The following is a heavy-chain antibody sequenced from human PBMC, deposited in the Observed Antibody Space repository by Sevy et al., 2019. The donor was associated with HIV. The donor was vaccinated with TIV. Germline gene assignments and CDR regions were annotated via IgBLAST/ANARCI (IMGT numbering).Heavy chain of an antibody. CDR2: IRNKADSYTT. D-gene: IGHD6-13*01. Sequence: GGSLRFSCAASGFTFSDHYMEWVRQAPGKGLEWVGRIRNKADSYTTEYAASVKGRFTISRDDSKNSLYLLMNSLKTEDTAVYYCTTHAGIAAAGRVFDYWGQGTLVTVSS. V-gene: IGHV3-72*01. CDR1: GFTFSDHY. CDR3: TTHAGIAAAGRVFDY. J-gene: IGHJ4*02.